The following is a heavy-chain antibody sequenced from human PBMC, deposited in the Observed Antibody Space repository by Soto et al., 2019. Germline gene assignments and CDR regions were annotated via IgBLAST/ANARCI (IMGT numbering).Heavy chain of an antibody. CDR3: ARNLKVVVVAATTRSWPAYYYYYMDV. CDR2: IYYSGST. Sequence: SETLSLTCTVSGGSISSSSYYWGWIRQPPGKGLEWIGSIYYSGSTYYNPSLKSRVTISVDTSKNQFSLKLSSVTAADTAVYYCARNLKVVVVAATTRSWPAYYYYYMDVWGKGTTVTVSS. J-gene: IGHJ6*03. V-gene: IGHV4-39*07. D-gene: IGHD2-15*01. CDR1: GGSISSSSYY.